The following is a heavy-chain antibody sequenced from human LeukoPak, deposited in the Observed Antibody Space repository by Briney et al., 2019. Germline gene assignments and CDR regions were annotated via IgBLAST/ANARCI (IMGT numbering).Heavy chain of an antibody. CDR3: ARATFDYTEIGY. J-gene: IGHJ4*02. Sequence: ASVKVSCKASGYTLTGYYMHWVRQAPGQGLEWMGWINPNSGDTHYAQKFQGRVTMTRDTSINTAYMDLSSLTSDDTAFYYCARATFDYTEIGYWGQGTLVTVSS. D-gene: IGHD3-9*01. CDR1: GYTLTGYY. CDR2: INPNSGDT. V-gene: IGHV1-2*02.